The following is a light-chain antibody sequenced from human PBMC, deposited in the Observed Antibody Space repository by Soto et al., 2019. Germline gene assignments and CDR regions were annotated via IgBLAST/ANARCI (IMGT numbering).Light chain of an antibody. Sequence: EIVLTQSPGPLSLSPGERATLSWRASQSVSSSYLAWYQQKPGQAPRLLFYGASSRATGIPDRFSSSGSGTDSTLTISRLEPEDSAVYYCQQYGSSITCGQGTRLEIK. CDR2: GAS. V-gene: IGKV3-20*01. CDR1: QSVSSSY. CDR3: QQYGSSIT. J-gene: IGKJ5*01.